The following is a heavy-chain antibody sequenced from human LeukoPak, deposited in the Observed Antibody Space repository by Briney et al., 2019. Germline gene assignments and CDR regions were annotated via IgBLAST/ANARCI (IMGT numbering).Heavy chain of an antibody. CDR3: ARDPIVVAPQAWDY. CDR2: IYYSGST. CDR1: GGSISSYY. V-gene: IGHV4-59*12. D-gene: IGHD2-21*01. Sequence: SETLSLTCTVSGGSISSYYWSWIRQPPGKGLEWIGYIYYSGSTNYNPSLKSRVTISVDTSKNQSSLKLSSVTAADTAVYYCARDPIVVAPQAWDYWGQGTLVTVSS. J-gene: IGHJ4*02.